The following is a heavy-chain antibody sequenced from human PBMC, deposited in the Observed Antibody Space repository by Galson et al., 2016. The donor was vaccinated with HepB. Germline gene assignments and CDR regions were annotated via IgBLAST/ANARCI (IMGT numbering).Heavy chain of an antibody. CDR3: AAYPSPKVTACSYLALQH. J-gene: IGHJ1*01. D-gene: IGHD2-2*01. V-gene: IGHV3-33*08. CDR2: ICGDGSDT. CDR1: GFTFSNSC. Sequence: SLRLSCAASGFTFSNSCMHWVRQAPGKGLVWVSLICGDGSDTHYADSVEGRFTISRDNSKNTLYLQLNRLRAEDTAVYYCAAYPSPKVTACSYLALQHWGQGTMVIVSS.